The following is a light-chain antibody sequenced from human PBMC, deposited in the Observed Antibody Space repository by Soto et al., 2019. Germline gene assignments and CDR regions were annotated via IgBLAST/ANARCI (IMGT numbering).Light chain of an antibody. Sequence: QSALAQPASVSGSPGPSITISCTGTSSDVGGYNYVSWYQQHPGKAPQVMIYDASNRPSGVSNRFSGSKSGNTASLTISGLQAEDEADYFCSSYTSSGTYVFGPGTKLTVL. V-gene: IGLV2-14*01. CDR3: SSYTSSGTYV. J-gene: IGLJ1*01. CDR1: SSDVGGYNY. CDR2: DAS.